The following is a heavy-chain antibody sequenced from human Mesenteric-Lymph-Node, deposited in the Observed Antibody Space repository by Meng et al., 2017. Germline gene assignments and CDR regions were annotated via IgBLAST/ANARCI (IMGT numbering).Heavy chain of an antibody. CDR1: GFTVSSNY. CDR2: IYSGGST. V-gene: IGHV3-53*01. J-gene: IGHJ4*02. D-gene: IGHD3-10*01. Sequence: GESLKISCAASGFTVSSNYMSWVRQAPGKGLEWVSVIYSGGSTYYAASVKGRFTISRDDSKSIAYLQMNSLKTEDTAVYYCTRGSLLWFGELLERFDYWGQGTLVTVSS. CDR3: TRGSLLWFGELLERFDY.